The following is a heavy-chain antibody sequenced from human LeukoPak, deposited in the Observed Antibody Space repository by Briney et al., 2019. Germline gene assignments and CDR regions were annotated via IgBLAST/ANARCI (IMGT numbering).Heavy chain of an antibody. Sequence: SETLSLTCTVSGGSISSGGYYWSWIRQHPGKSLEWIGYIYYSGSTYYNPSLKSRVTISVDTSKNQFSLKLSSVTAADTAVYYCVSGYVAALPSYWGQGTLVTVSS. CDR2: IYYSGST. CDR1: GGSISSGGYY. V-gene: IGHV4-31*03. J-gene: IGHJ4*02. CDR3: VSGYVAALPSY. D-gene: IGHD5-12*01.